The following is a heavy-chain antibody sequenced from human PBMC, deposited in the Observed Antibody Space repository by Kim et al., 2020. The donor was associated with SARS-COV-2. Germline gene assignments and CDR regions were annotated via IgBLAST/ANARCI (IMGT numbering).Heavy chain of an antibody. J-gene: IGHJ6*02. Sequence: GESLKISCKGSGYSFTSYWIGWVRQMPGKGLEWMGIIYPGDSDTRYSPSFQGQVTISADKSISTAYLQWSSLKASDTAMYYCARLGSLGVSQIAARLVGYYYGMDVWGQGTTVTVSS. D-gene: IGHD6-6*01. CDR1: GYSFTSYW. CDR2: IYPGDSDT. CDR3: ARLGSLGVSQIAARLVGYYYGMDV. V-gene: IGHV5-51*01.